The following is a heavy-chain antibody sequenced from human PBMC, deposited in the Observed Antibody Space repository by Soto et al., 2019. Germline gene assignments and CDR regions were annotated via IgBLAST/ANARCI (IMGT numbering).Heavy chain of an antibody. D-gene: IGHD2-21*01. CDR2: ISYDGSNK. J-gene: IGHJ6*02. CDR1: GFTFSSYG. Sequence: QTGGSLRLSCAASGFTFSSYGMHWVRQAPGKGLEWVAVISYDGSNKYYADSVKGRFTISRDNSKNTLYLQMNSLRAEDTAVYYCAKTVIRWLLQARPPTYYYYYGMDVWGQGTTVTVSS. V-gene: IGHV3-30*18. CDR3: AKTVIRWLLQARPPTYYYYYGMDV.